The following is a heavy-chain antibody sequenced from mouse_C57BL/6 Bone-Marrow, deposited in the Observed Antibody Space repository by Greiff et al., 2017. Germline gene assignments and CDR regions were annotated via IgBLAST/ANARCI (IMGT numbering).Heavy chain of an antibody. CDR1: GFTFSSYA. Sequence: EVKVEESGGGLVKPGGSLKLSCAASGFTFSSYAMSWVRQTPEKRLEWVATISDGGSYTYYPDNVKGRFTISRDNATNNLYLQMSHLKSEDTAMYYCARDGWWYFDVWGTGTTVTVSS. D-gene: IGHD2-3*01. V-gene: IGHV5-4*01. CDR3: ARDGWWYFDV. CDR2: ISDGGSYT. J-gene: IGHJ1*03.